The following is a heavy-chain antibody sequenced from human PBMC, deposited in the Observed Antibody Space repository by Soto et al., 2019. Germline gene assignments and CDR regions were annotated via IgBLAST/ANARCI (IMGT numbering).Heavy chain of an antibody. Sequence: QVQMQESGPGLVKPSETLSLTCTVSGGSNTNYYCSWFRQPPGKGLEWIGYIQYNGYSAYNLSLKRRVTMSMDTSKTQFSLMLESVTATDTAVYYCARHGFGSLHGLVDVWGQGTTVIVSS. V-gene: IGHV4-59*08. D-gene: IGHD3-10*01. CDR2: IQYNGYS. CDR3: ARHGFGSLHGLVDV. CDR1: GGSNTNYY. J-gene: IGHJ6*02.